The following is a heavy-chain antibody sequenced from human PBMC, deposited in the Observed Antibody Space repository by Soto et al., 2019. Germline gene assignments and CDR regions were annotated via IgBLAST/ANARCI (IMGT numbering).Heavy chain of an antibody. CDR1: GYIFYGHW. CDR3: VRVGGPALSHNCFDA. D-gene: IGHD3-16*01. V-gene: IGHV5-51*03. Sequence: EVQLMQSGAEVRKAGESLRISCQGSGYIFYGHWIVWVRQMPGKGVEGMALIYPDDSTIISSPSFQVQVILSVDKSISTAYIQWSSLKASDSAMYYCVRVGGPALSHNCFDAWGQGTLVTVSS. CDR2: IYPDDSTI. J-gene: IGHJ5*02.